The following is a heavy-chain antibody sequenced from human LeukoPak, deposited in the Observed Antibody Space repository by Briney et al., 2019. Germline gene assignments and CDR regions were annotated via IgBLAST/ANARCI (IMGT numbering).Heavy chain of an antibody. D-gene: IGHD4-17*01. J-gene: IGHJ4*02. Sequence: GGSLRLSCAASGFTFSSYAMTWVRQTPGKGLEWVSAISNSGGSTFYAGSVKGRFTISRDNSKNTLYLQMNSLRAEDTAVYYCARDGYGDYAFDYWGQGTLVTVSS. V-gene: IGHV3-23*01. CDR1: GFTFSSYA. CDR2: ISNSGGST. CDR3: ARDGYGDYAFDY.